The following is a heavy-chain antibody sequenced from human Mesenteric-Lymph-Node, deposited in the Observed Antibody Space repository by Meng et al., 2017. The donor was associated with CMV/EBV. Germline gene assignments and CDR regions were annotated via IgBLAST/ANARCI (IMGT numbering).Heavy chain of an antibody. CDR2: IYYTGTT. J-gene: IGHJ6*02. CDR3: ARVDYCSSTSCYWYYYGMDV. CDR1: GGSVSSGSYY. D-gene: IGHD2-2*01. Sequence: GSLRLSCTVSGGSVSSGSYYWSWIRQPPGKGLEWIGYIYYTGTTNYKPSLKSRVTIILDTSKNQFSLKLSSVTAADTAVYYCARVDYCSSTSCYWYYYGMDVWGQGTTVTVSS. V-gene: IGHV4-61*01.